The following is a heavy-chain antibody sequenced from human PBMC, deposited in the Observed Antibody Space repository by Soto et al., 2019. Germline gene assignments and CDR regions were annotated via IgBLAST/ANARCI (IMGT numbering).Heavy chain of an antibody. CDR3: AREVAAPGTNHYGH. J-gene: IGHJ4*02. V-gene: IGHV4-59*01. CDR1: GGSIRGYY. D-gene: IGHD6-13*01. CDR2: IYYSGTT. Sequence: SETLSLTCSVSGGSIRGYYWTWIRQSPGKGLEWIGYIYYSGTTKYNPSLKSRVTISVDTSKNQFSLKVNSVTAADTAVYYCAREVAAPGTNHYGHWGQGTLVTVSS.